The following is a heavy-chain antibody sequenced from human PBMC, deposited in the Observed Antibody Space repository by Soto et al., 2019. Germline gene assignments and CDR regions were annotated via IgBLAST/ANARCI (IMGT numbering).Heavy chain of an antibody. D-gene: IGHD3-22*01. CDR2: IIPIFGTA. CDR3: ATDYFDSTGWDAFDM. J-gene: IGHJ3*02. V-gene: IGHV1-69*01. Sequence: QVQLVQSGAEVKKPGSSVKVSCKASGGTFSSYAISWVRQAPGQGLEWMGGIIPIFGTANYAQKFQGRVTIIADESTSTAYMELSSLRSEDTAVYYCATDYFDSTGWDAFDMWGQGTMVIVSS. CDR1: GGTFSSYA.